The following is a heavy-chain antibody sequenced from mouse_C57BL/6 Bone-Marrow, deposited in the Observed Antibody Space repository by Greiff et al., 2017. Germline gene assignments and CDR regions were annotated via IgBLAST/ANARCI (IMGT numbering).Heavy chain of an antibody. J-gene: IGHJ4*01. CDR3: ARHYDYDERYYSMDY. CDR2: INPGSGGA. D-gene: IGHD2-4*01. Sequence: QVQLQQSGAELVRSGTSLRVSCTASGYAFTNYLIGWVKLRPGQGLGWVGLINPGSGGANYNEKFKGKATLTADKSSSTAYMQLSSLTSEDSAVYFCARHYDYDERYYSMDYWGQGTSVTVSS. V-gene: IGHV1-54*01. CDR1: GYAFTNYL.